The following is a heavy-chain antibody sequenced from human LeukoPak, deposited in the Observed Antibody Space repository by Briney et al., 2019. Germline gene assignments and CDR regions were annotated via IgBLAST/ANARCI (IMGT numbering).Heavy chain of an antibody. CDR1: GFTFSTYG. Sequence: GGSLRLSCAASGFTFSTYGMHWVRQAPGKGLEWVAYIQYDGSNQQYADSVKGRFIISRDRSKNIPYLQMNSLRAEDTAVYYCAKGGGYEAQYYYYYLDVWGKGTTVTISS. V-gene: IGHV3-30*02. CDR2: IQYDGSNQ. D-gene: IGHD5-12*01. CDR3: AKGGGYEAQYYYYYLDV. J-gene: IGHJ6*03.